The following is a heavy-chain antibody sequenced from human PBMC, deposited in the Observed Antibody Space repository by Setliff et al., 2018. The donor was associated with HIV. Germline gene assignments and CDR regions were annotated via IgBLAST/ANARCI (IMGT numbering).Heavy chain of an antibody. J-gene: IGHJ4*02. CDR1: GVPISNTSLC. D-gene: IGHD3-10*01. Sequence: ETLSLTCTVSGVPISNTSLCWAWIRQPPGKGLEWIGSFCSSGATYYSPSLKSRVTRSMDTSKNELSLSLSLVTAADTASYYCARHGYGSSRYFEYWGQGIPVTVSS. V-gene: IGHV4-39*01. CDR3: ARHGYGSSRYFEY. CDR2: FCSSGAT.